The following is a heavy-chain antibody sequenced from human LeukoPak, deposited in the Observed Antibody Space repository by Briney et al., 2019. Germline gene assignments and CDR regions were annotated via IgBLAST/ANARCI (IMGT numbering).Heavy chain of an antibody. V-gene: IGHV3-23*01. Sequence: GGSLRLSCAASGFTFSSYAMNWVRQAPGKGLEWVSGISGSGAGTYYADSVKGRFTISRDNAKNSLYLQMNSLRAEDTAVYYCARDAPSGWELLNAFDIWGQGTMVTVSS. J-gene: IGHJ3*02. D-gene: IGHD1-26*01. CDR2: ISGSGAGT. CDR3: ARDAPSGWELLNAFDI. CDR1: GFTFSSYA.